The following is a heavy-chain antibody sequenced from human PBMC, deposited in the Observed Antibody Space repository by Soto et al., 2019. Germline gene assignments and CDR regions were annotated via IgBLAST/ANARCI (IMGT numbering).Heavy chain of an antibody. Sequence: SETLSLTCTVSGGSISSSSYYWGWIRQPPGKGLEWIGSIYYSGSTYYNPSLKSRVTISVDTSKNQFSLKLSSVTAADTAVYYCARNSLYSSSFDYWGQGTLVTVSS. CDR2: IYYSGST. J-gene: IGHJ4*02. CDR1: GGSISSSSYY. CDR3: ARNSLYSSSFDY. D-gene: IGHD6-13*01. V-gene: IGHV4-39*01.